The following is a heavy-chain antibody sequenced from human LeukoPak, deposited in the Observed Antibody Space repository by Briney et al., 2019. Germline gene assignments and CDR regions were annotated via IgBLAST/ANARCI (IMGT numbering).Heavy chain of an antibody. CDR3: ARGGHYYDTSGYLLDY. V-gene: IGHV3-33*01. CDR2: IWYDGGNK. D-gene: IGHD3-22*01. Sequence: GRSLRLSCAASGFTFSSYGIHWVRQAPGKGLEWVAAIWYDGGNKYYVDSVKGRFTISGDNSKNTVYLQMNSLRAEDTAVYYCARGGHYYDTSGYLLDYWGQGSLVTVSS. CDR1: GFTFSSYG. J-gene: IGHJ4*02.